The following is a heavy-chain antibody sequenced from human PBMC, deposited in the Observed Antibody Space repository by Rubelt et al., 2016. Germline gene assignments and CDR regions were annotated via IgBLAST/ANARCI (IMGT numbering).Heavy chain of an antibody. CDR3: AAGEGYNYIDDY. D-gene: IGHD5-24*01. CDR1: GYSFTNYG. V-gene: IGHV1-69*10. J-gene: IGHJ4*02. CDR2: IMPILGIP. Sequence: QVQLVQSGAEVKKPGASVTVSCKASGYSFTNYGVHWVRQAPGQGLEWMGGIMPILGIPNYAQKFQGRVTITAGKSTSTAYMELSSLRSEDTAIYYCAAGEGYNYIDDYWGQGTLVTVSS.